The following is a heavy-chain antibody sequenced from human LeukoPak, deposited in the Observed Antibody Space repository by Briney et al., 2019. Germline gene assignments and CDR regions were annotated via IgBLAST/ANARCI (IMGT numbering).Heavy chain of an antibody. J-gene: IGHJ4*02. Sequence: PGGSLRLSCAASGFTFSNYWMHWVRQAPGKGLEWVSSISSSSSYIYYADSVKGRFTISRDNAKNSLYLQMNSLRAEDTAVYYCARGEEPDYWGQGTLVTVSS. CDR3: ARGEEPDY. V-gene: IGHV3-21*01. D-gene: IGHD2-21*01. CDR1: GFTFSNYW. CDR2: ISSSSSYI.